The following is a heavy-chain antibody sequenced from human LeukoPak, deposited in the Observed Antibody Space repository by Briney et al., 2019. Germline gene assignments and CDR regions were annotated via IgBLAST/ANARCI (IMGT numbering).Heavy chain of an antibody. CDR1: GFSFRSYN. J-gene: IGHJ3*02. V-gene: IGHV3-48*04. D-gene: IGHD3-22*01. CDR3: ARVHSYDSSEIGIPDAFDI. CDR2: ISGSSITK. Sequence: GGSLRLSCAASGFSFRSYNMNWVRQAPGKGLEWISYISGSSITKYYADSVKGRVTISRDNAKNSLYLQMNSLRAEDTAVYYCARVHSYDSSEIGIPDAFDIWGQGTMVTVSS.